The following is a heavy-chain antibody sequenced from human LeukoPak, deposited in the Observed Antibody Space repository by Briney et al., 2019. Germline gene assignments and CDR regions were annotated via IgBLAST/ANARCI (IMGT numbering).Heavy chain of an antibody. V-gene: IGHV4-59*08. D-gene: IGHD2-2*03. CDR3: VRHQYGHGSGS. CDR1: GGSTSADH. CDR2: VHHVGTT. J-gene: IGHJ5*02. Sequence: SETLSLTCAVSGGSTSADHWGWIRQPPGMGLEFVGYVHHVGTTNYNPALESRVTISRDTSKNQFFLNLRSVTASDTAVYYCVRHQYGHGSGSWGPGILVTVSS.